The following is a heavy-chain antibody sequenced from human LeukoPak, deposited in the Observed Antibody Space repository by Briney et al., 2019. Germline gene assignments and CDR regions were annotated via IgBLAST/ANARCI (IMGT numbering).Heavy chain of an antibody. CDR2: ISAYNGNT. J-gene: IGHJ6*03. CDR3: ARDGPDFWSGYPNPYYYYYMDV. V-gene: IGHV1-18*01. CDR1: GYTFTSYG. Sequence: ASVKVSCKASGYTFTSYGISWVRQAPGQGLEWMGWISAYNGNTNYAQKLHGRVTMTTDTSTSTAYMELRSLRSDDTAVYYCARDGPDFWSGYPNPYYYYYMDVWGKGTTVTVSS. D-gene: IGHD3-3*01.